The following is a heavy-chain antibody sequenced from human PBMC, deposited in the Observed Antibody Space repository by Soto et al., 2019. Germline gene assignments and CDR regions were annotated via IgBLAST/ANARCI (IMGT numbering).Heavy chain of an antibody. Sequence: ASVKVSCKASGYTFTSYAMHWVRQAPGQRFEWMGWINAGNGNTKYSQKFQGRVTITRDTSASTAYMELSSLRSEDTAVYYCARESSIVGATSESWFDPWGQGTLVTVSS. CDR1: GYTFTSYA. CDR3: ARESSIVGATSESWFDP. J-gene: IGHJ5*02. D-gene: IGHD1-26*01. CDR2: INAGNGNT. V-gene: IGHV1-3*01.